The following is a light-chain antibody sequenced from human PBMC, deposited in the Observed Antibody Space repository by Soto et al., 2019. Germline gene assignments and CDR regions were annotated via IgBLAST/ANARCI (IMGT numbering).Light chain of an antibody. Sequence: AIQMTQSPSSLSASVGDRVTIACRASQDIQNELGWYQQKPGKAPKVLIYGASTLQSGVPSRFSGGGSGTDFTLAIRSLQPEDFATYYCLQDHNYPRTFGQGTKVEIK. CDR2: GAS. V-gene: IGKV1-6*01. CDR1: QDIQNE. CDR3: LQDHNYPRT. J-gene: IGKJ1*01.